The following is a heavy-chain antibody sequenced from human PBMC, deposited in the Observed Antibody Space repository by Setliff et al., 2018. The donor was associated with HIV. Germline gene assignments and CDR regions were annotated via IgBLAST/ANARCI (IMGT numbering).Heavy chain of an antibody. CDR1: GGSISSDY. CDR2: IYYSGGT. CDR3: ARLPDINSWPFDY. V-gene: IGHV4-59*01. Sequence: PSETLSLTCTVSGGSISSDYWSWIRQPPGKGLEWIGYIYYSGGTQYNPSLMSRLTMSVDSSKNQFSLSLSSVTAADTAVYYCARLPDINSWPFDYWARGTLVTVSS. D-gene: IGHD6-13*01. J-gene: IGHJ4*02.